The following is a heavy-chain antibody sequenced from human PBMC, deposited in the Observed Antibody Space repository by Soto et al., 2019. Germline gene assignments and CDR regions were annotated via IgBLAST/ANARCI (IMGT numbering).Heavy chain of an antibody. CDR2: IVVGSGNT. CDR1: GFTFTSSA. D-gene: IGHD1-26*01. Sequence: SVKVSCKASGFTFTSSAVQWVRQARGQRLEWIGWIVVGSGNTNYAQKFQERVTITRDMSTSTAYMELSSLRSEDTAVYYCAADSGVGATVGGAFDIWGQGTMVTVSS. CDR3: AADSGVGATVGGAFDI. J-gene: IGHJ3*02. V-gene: IGHV1-58*01.